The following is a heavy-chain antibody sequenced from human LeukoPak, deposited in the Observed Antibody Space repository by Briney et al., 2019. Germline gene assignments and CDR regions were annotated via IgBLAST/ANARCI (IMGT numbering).Heavy chain of an antibody. J-gene: IGHJ4*02. CDR3: VSFYETY. CDR2: ITNSGNSK. V-gene: IGHV3-48*04. Sequence: GGSLRLSCAASEFTFSSYSMNWVRQAPGKGLEWVSYITNSGNSKSYADSVKGRFTISKDNAKNTVYLQMNKLRAEDTAVYYCVSFYETYWGRGTLVTVSS. D-gene: IGHD2-2*01. CDR1: EFTFSSYS.